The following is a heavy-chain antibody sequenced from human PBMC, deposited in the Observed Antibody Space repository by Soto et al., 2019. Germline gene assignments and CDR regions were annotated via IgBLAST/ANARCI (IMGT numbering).Heavy chain of an antibody. V-gene: IGHV3-30*03. J-gene: IGHJ4*02. Sequence: QVQLVESGGGVVQPGRSLRLSCAASGFTFSSYGMHWVRQAPGKGLEWVAVISYDGSNKYYADSVKGRFTISRDNSKNTLYLQMNSLRAEDTAVYYCARGQDYDDYWGQGTLVTVSS. CDR2: ISYDGSNK. CDR3: ARGQDYDDY. D-gene: IGHD3-16*01. CDR1: GFTFSSYG.